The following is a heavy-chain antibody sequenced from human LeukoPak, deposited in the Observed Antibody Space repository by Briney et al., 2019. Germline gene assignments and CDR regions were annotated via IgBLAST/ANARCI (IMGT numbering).Heavy chain of an antibody. CDR1: GFTFSSYW. V-gene: IGHV3-66*01. CDR3: AKRATMVRGENWFDP. CDR2: IYSGGST. D-gene: IGHD3-10*01. Sequence: PGGSLRLSCAASGFTFSSYWMHWVRQAPGKGLVWVSLIYSGGSTYYADSVKGRFIISRDNSKNTLYLQMNSLRAEDTAVYYCAKRATMVRGENWFDPWGQGTLVTVSS. J-gene: IGHJ5*02.